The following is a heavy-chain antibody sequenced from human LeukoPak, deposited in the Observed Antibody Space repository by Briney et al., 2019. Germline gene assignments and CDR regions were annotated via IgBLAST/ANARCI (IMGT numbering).Heavy chain of an antibody. V-gene: IGHV1-18*01. CDR1: GYTFTSYG. J-gene: IGHJ4*02. Sequence: GASVKVSCKASGYTFTSYGISWVRQAPGQGLEWMGWIIAYNGNTNYAQKLQGRVTMTTDTSTSTAYMELRSLRSDDTAVYYCARADDIPYSSSWDSKSGFDYWGQGTLVTVSS. D-gene: IGHD6-13*01. CDR2: IIAYNGNT. CDR3: ARADDIPYSSSWDSKSGFDY.